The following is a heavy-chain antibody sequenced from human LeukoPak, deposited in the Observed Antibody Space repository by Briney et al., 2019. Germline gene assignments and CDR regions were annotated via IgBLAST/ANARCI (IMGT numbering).Heavy chain of an antibody. CDR1: GGSISSGGYY. D-gene: IGHD3-10*01. V-gene: IGHV4-31*03. CDR3: AREFYMVRGVSSLFDP. J-gene: IGHJ5*02. Sequence: SETLSLTCTVSGGSISSGGYYWSWIRQHPGKGLEWIGYIYYSGGTYYNPSLKSRVTISVDTSKNQFSLKLSSVTAADTAVYYCAREFYMVRGVSSLFDPWGQGTLVTVSS. CDR2: IYYSGGT.